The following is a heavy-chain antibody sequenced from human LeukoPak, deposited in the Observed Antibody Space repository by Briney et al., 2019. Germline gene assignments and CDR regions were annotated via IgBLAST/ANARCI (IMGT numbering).Heavy chain of an antibody. CDR1: GFTFSSYG. J-gene: IGHJ6*03. Sequence: GGSLRLSCAASGFTFSSYGMHWVRQAPGKGLEWVAVIWYDGSNKYYADSVKGRFTISRDNSKNTLYLQMNSLRAEDTAVYYCARDLYDSSGYYFSYYYYYMDVWGKGTTVTDSS. V-gene: IGHV3-33*01. CDR2: IWYDGSNK. D-gene: IGHD3-22*01. CDR3: ARDLYDSSGYYFSYYYYYMDV.